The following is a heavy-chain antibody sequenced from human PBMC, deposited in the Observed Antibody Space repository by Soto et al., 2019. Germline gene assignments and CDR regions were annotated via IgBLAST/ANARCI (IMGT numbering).Heavy chain of an antibody. CDR2: MSHSGGT. Sequence: QVQLQQWGAGLLKPSETLSLTCAVYGGFVSSGSYYWSWIRQPPGKGLEWIGGMSHSGGTHFNPSLMRRVTISVDTTKNQFSLKMSSVTAADTALYYCARVERGTATTVVDAFDIWGPGTMVTVSS. J-gene: IGHJ3*02. V-gene: IGHV4-34*01. D-gene: IGHD1-1*01. CDR3: ARVERGTATTVVDAFDI. CDR1: GGFVSSGSYY.